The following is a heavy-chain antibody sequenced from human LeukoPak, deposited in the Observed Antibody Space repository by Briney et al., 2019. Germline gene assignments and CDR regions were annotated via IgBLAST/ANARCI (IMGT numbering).Heavy chain of an antibody. V-gene: IGHV1-2*02. CDR3: ATENYYDSSGFSEAFDY. J-gene: IGHJ4*02. D-gene: IGHD3-22*01. CDR1: GYTFTGKF. CDR2: IEPKSGVT. Sequence: GASVTVSCKTSGYTFTGKFLHWLRQAPGHGLQYMGGIEPKSGVTVYAPNFRGRVTVTSDTSVSTAYMELSGLRSGDTAVYYCATENYYDSSGFSEAFDYWGQGTLVTVSS.